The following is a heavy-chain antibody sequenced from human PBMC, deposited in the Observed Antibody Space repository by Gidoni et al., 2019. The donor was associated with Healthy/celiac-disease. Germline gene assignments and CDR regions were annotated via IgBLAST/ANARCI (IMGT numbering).Heavy chain of an antibody. CDR1: GFTFSRYW. CDR2: IKQDGSEK. V-gene: IGHV3-7*01. Sequence: EVKLVESGGGLVQPGGSLRLSCAASGFTFSRYWMSWVRQAPGKGLEWVANIKQDGSEKYYVDSVKGRFTISRDNAKNSLYLQMNSLRAEDTAVYYCARSHAYYYDSAPYDYWGQGTLVTVSS. D-gene: IGHD3-22*01. CDR3: ARSHAYYYDSAPYDY. J-gene: IGHJ4*02.